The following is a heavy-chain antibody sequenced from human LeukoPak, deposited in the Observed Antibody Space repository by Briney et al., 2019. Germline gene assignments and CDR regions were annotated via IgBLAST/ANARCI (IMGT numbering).Heavy chain of an antibody. CDR3: ASGYCSGGSCYSFSYYYYGMDV. D-gene: IGHD2-15*01. J-gene: IGHJ6*04. CDR2: INSDGRST. V-gene: IGHV3-74*01. CDR1: GFTFSSYW. Sequence: GGSLRLSCAASGFTFSSYWMHWVRQAPGKGLVWVSRINSDGRSTSYADSVKGRFTISRDNAKNTLYLQMNSLRAEDAAVYYCASGYCSGGSCYSFSYYYYGMDVWGKGTTVTVSS.